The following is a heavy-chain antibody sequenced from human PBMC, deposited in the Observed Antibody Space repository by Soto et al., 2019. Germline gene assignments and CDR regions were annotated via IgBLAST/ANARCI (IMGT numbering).Heavy chain of an antibody. J-gene: IGHJ6*02. CDR2: IYYSGST. D-gene: IGHD1-26*01. Sequence: QVQLQESGPGLVKPSQTLSLTCTVSGGSISSGDYYWRLIRQPPGKGLEWIGYIYYSGSTYYNPSLKSRVTISVDTSKNQFSLKLSSVTAADTAVYYCARVVGAYYYYGMDVWGQGTTVTVSS. V-gene: IGHV4-30-4*01. CDR3: ARVVGAYYYYGMDV. CDR1: GGSISSGDYY.